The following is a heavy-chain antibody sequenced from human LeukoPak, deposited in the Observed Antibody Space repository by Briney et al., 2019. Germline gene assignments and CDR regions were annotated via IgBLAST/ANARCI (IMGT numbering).Heavy chain of an antibody. Sequence: SETLSLTCVVSGYSISNGYYWEWIRQSPGKGLEWIGNFFHSGSSYYNPSLRSRVTISVDTSKNQFSLNVTSVTAADTAVYYCARSLYFYDSSGSSFPGHWGQGTLVTVSS. V-gene: IGHV4-38-2*01. D-gene: IGHD3-22*01. CDR2: FFHSGSS. CDR3: ARSLYFYDSSGSSFPGH. CDR1: GYSISNGYY. J-gene: IGHJ4*02.